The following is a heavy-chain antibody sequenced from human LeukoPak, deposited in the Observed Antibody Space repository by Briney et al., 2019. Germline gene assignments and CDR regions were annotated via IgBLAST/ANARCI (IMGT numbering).Heavy chain of an antibody. D-gene: IGHD3-10*01. Sequence: SETLSLTCTVSGGSISSGDYYWSWIRQPPGKGLEWIGYIYYSGSTYYNSSLKSRISISVDTSKNQFSLKLRSVTAADTAVYYCARWLGEFFDYWGQGTLVTVSS. V-gene: IGHV4-30-4*01. J-gene: IGHJ4*02. CDR1: GGSISSGDYY. CDR2: IYYSGST. CDR3: ARWLGEFFDY.